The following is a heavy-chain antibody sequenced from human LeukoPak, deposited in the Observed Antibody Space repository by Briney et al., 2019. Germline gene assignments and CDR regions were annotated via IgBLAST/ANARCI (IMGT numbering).Heavy chain of an antibody. CDR3: ARGRGGYCGGDCYLDY. Sequence: GGSLRLSCAASGFTFSSYWMHWVRQPPGKGLVWVSRINTDGIGTAYADSVKGRFTISRDNAKNTLYLQMNSLRAEDTAVYYCARGRGGYCGGDCYLDYWGQGTLATVSS. CDR1: GFTFSSYW. D-gene: IGHD2-21*02. J-gene: IGHJ4*02. CDR2: INTDGIGT. V-gene: IGHV3-74*01.